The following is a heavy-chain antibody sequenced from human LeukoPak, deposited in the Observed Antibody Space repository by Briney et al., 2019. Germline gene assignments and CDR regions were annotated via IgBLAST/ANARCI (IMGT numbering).Heavy chain of an antibody. CDR1: GGSMSSGNYY. V-gene: IGHV4-61*09. D-gene: IGHD3-3*01. Sequence: SQTLSLTCTVSGGSMSSGNYYWSWIRQPPGKGLNGLGQFYNSGSANYSPSLKSRVTISVDTSRDQFSLKLSSVTAADTAVYYCVRETVLITIFGVVKADNMDVWGKGTTVIVSS. CDR2: FYNSGSA. J-gene: IGHJ6*03. CDR3: VRETVLITIFGVVKADNMDV.